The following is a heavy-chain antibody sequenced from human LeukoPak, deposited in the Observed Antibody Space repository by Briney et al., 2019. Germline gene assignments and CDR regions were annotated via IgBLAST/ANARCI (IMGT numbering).Heavy chain of an antibody. Sequence: GGSLRLSCAASGFTFSNYWMSWVRQAPGKGLEWVANMNQDGSVKYYVDSVKGRFTVSRDNAKNSLYLQMNSLRAEDTAIYYCARIGYSSSCTDYWGQGTLVTVSS. J-gene: IGHJ4*02. D-gene: IGHD6-13*01. CDR1: GFTFSNYW. CDR3: ARIGYSSSCTDY. V-gene: IGHV3-7*01. CDR2: MNQDGSVK.